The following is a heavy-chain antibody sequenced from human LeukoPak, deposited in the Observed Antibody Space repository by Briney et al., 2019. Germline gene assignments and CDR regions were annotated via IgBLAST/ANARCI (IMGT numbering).Heavy chain of an antibody. CDR1: GFTVSSNY. CDR3: ARDSSGYSYGLTFDAFDI. Sequence: GGSLRLSCAASGFTVSSNYMSWVRQAPGKGLEWVSVIYSGGSTYYADSVKGRFTISRDNAKNSLYLQMNSLRAEDTAVYYCARDSSGYSYGLTFDAFDIWGQGTMVTVSS. D-gene: IGHD5-18*01. J-gene: IGHJ3*02. CDR2: IYSGGST. V-gene: IGHV3-53*01.